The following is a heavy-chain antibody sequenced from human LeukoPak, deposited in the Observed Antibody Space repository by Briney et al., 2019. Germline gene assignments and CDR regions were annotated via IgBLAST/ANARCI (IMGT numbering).Heavy chain of an antibody. CDR3: ARIYSAYSYGPFGY. J-gene: IGHJ4*02. CDR1: SGSISNYY. D-gene: IGHD5-18*01. Sequence: PSETLSLTCTVSSGSISNYYWSWIRQPPGKGLEWIGYIYHSESTKYNPSLKSRLTISVDTSKNQFSLRLTSVTAADTAVYYCARIYSAYSYGPFGYWGQGTLVTVSS. V-gene: IGHV4-59*01. CDR2: IYHSEST.